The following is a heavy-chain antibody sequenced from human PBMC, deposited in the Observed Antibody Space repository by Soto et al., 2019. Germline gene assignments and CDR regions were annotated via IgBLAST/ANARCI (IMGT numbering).Heavy chain of an antibody. Sequence: PSETLSLTCAVYVWSFSFYYLNWIRQPPVRGLEWIGEIDHSGNTYYNPSLKSRVTMSVYTSKKQFSLILNSVTAADTAVYYCARHERSSSGFDYWGQGTPVTVSS. CDR1: VWSFSFYY. J-gene: IGHJ4*02. CDR2: IDHSGNT. V-gene: IGHV4-34*01. CDR3: ARHERSSSGFDY. D-gene: IGHD6-6*01.